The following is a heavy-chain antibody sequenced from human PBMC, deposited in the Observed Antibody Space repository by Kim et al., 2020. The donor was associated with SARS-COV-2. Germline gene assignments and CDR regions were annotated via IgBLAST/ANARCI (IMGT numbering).Heavy chain of an antibody. J-gene: IGHJ4*02. D-gene: IGHD2-2*01. V-gene: IGHV1-46*01. CDR3: ARDLVVVPAAIAFDY. Sequence: QKFQGRVTMTRDTSTSTVYMGLSSLRSEDTAVYYCARDLVVVPAAIAFDYWGQGTLVTVSS.